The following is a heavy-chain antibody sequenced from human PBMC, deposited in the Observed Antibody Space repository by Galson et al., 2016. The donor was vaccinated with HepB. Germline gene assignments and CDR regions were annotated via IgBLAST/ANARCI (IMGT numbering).Heavy chain of an antibody. Sequence: SLRLSCAASGFTFSNAWMRWVRRAPGKGLEWVGRIKSKTDGGTTDYAAPVKGRFSISREDSKNTLYLQMNSLKTEDTAVYYCRYGMDVWGQGTTVTVSS. CDR1: GFTFSNAW. CDR3: RYGMDV. J-gene: IGHJ6*02. CDR2: IKSKTDGGTT. V-gene: IGHV3-15*01.